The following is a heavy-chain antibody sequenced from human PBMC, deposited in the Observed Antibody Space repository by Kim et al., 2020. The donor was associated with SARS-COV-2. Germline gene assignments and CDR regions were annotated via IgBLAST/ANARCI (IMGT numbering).Heavy chain of an antibody. CDR1: GYTFTGYY. CDR2: INPNSGGT. J-gene: IGHJ5*02. CDR3: AKKRDSSGWSHELTP. D-gene: IGHD6-19*01. Sequence: ASVKVSCKASGYTFTGYYMHWVRQAPGQGLEWMGRINPNSGGTNYAQKFQGRVTMTRDTSISTAYMELSRLRSDDTAVYYCAKKRDSSGWSHELTPWGQGTLVTVSS. V-gene: IGHV1-2*06.